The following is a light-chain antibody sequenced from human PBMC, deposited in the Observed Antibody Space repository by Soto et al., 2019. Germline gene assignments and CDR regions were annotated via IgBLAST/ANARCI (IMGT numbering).Light chain of an antibody. Sequence: QSVLTQPPSASGTPGQRVTISCSGSSSNIGSNYVYWYQQLPGTAPKLLIYRNNQRPSGVPDRFSGSKSGTSASLAISGLRSDDEGAYYCGAGCDSLRGVVFGGGTKVTVL. J-gene: IGLJ2*01. V-gene: IGLV1-47*01. CDR1: SSNIGSNY. CDR2: RNN. CDR3: GAGCDSLRGVV.